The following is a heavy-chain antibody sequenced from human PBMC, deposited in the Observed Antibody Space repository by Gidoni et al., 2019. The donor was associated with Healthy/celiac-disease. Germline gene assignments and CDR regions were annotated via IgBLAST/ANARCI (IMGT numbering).Heavy chain of an antibody. CDR2: INPNSGGT. Sequence: HVQLVQSGAEVKKPGASVTVACKASGYTFTGYYMHWVRQAPGQGLEWMGWINPNSGGTNYAQKFQGWVTMTRDTSISTAYMELGRLRSDDTAVYYCARAHSRCGIDYWGQGTLVTVSS. D-gene: IGHD6-13*01. CDR1: GYTFTGYY. V-gene: IGHV1-2*04. CDR3: ARAHSRCGIDY. J-gene: IGHJ4*02.